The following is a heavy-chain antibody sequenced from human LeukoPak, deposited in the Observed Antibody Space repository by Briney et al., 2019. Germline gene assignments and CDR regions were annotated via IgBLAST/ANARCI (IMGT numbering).Heavy chain of an antibody. CDR1: GFTFSNYA. CDR3: VKDPQLRYFDRYYFDY. V-gene: IGHV3-64D*06. D-gene: IGHD3-9*01. J-gene: IGHJ4*02. Sequence: GESLRLSCSASGFTFSNYAMHWVRQAPGKGLEYVSAISSNGGSTYYADSVKGRFTISRDNSKNTLYLQMSSLRAEDTAVYYCVKDPQLRYFDRYYFDYWAREPWSPSPQ. CDR2: ISSNGGST.